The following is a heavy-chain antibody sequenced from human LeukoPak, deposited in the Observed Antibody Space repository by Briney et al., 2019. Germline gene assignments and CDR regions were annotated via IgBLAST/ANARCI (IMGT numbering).Heavy chain of an antibody. V-gene: IGHV3-23*01. J-gene: IGHJ3*02. CDR3: AKDWSGSYSAFDI. Sequence: GGSLRLSCAASGFTFSSYAMSGVRQAPGKGLEWVSAISGSGGSTYYADSVKGRFTISRDNSKNTLYLEMNSLRAEDTAVYYCAKDWSGSYSAFDIWGQGTMVTVSS. D-gene: IGHD1-26*01. CDR2: ISGSGGST. CDR1: GFTFSSYA.